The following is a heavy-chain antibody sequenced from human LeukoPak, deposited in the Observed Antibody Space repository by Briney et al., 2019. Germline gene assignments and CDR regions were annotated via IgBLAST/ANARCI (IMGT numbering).Heavy chain of an antibody. V-gene: IGHV4-59*05. Sequence: SETLSLTCTVSGGSISSYYWSWIRQPPGKGLEWIGSIYYSGSTYYNPSLKSRVTISVDTSKNQFSLKLSSVTAADTAVYYCARHDRDSIAAAHEYFDYWGQGTLVTVSS. CDR2: IYYSGST. CDR1: GGSISSYY. J-gene: IGHJ4*02. D-gene: IGHD6-13*01. CDR3: ARHDRDSIAAAHEYFDY.